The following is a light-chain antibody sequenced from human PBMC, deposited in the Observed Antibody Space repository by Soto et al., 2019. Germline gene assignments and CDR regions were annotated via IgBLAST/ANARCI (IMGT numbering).Light chain of an antibody. Sequence: EIVLTQSPATLSLSPGGRATLSCSASQSVSSYLAWYQQKPGQAPRLLIYDASNRPTGISDRFSGSGSGTDFTLTISRLEPEDFAVYYCQQYGSSPPITFGQGTRLETK. V-gene: IGKV3-20*01. CDR2: DAS. J-gene: IGKJ5*01. CDR3: QQYGSSPPIT. CDR1: QSVSSY.